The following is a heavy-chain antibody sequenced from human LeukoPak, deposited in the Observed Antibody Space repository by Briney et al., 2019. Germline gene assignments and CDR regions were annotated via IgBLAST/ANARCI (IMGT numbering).Heavy chain of an antibody. CDR1: GGTFSSYA. CDR3: ARGSGDTSRY. CDR2: IIPILGIA. J-gene: IGHJ4*02. V-gene: IGHV1-69*04. D-gene: IGHD2-15*01. Sequence: GASVKVSCKASGGTFSSYAISWVRQAPGQGLEWMGRIIPILGIANYAQKFQGRVTITADKPTSTAYMELSSLRSEDTAVYYCARGSGDTSRYWGQGTLVTVSS.